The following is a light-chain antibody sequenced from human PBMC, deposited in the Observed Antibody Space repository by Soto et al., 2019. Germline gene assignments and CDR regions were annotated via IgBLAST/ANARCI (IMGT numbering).Light chain of an antibody. CDR2: DAS. CDR1: QSVSNNY. J-gene: IGKJ1*01. Sequence: IVLTQTPGTLSLSPGERATLSCRASQSVSNNYLAWYQQRPGQAPRLLIYDASSRATCIPDRFSGSGSGKDFSLTISRVEPEDFAVYYCRQYETSPRAFGQGTKVEIE. V-gene: IGKV3-20*01. CDR3: RQYETSPRA.